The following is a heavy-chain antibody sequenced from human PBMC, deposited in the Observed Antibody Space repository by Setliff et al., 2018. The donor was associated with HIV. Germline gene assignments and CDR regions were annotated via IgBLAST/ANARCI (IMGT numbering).Heavy chain of an antibody. D-gene: IGHD3-3*01. J-gene: IGHJ5*02. V-gene: IGHV1-69*13. CDR3: ARGERGFLDFNWFDP. CDR2: IIAISGTP. CDR1: GGTFSSYA. Sequence: SSVKVSCKASGGTFSSYAISWVRQTPGQGLEWMGGIIAISGTPSYAQKFQGRVTITADESTSTAYMELSSLRSEDTAVYYCARGERGFLDFNWFDPWGQGTLVTVSS.